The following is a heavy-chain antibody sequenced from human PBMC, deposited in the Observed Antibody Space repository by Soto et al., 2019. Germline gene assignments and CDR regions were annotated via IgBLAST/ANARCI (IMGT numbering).Heavy chain of an antibody. Sequence: SETLSLTCAVYGGSFSGYYWSWIRQPPGKGLEWIGEINHSGSTNYNPSLKSRVTISVDTSKNQFSLKLSSVTAADTAVYYCATLAGDIVVVPADIPYYYYYMDVWGKGTTVTVS. CDR1: GGSFSGYY. D-gene: IGHD2-2*01. J-gene: IGHJ6*03. CDR3: ATLAGDIVVVPADIPYYYYYMDV. CDR2: INHSGST. V-gene: IGHV4-34*01.